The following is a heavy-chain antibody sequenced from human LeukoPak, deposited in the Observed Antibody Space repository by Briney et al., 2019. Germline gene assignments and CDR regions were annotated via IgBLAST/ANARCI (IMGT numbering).Heavy chain of an antibody. CDR2: IRSKANNYAT. CDR3: TGDNFDSSVKFDY. D-gene: IGHD3-22*01. CDR1: GFTFSGSA. V-gene: IGHV3-73*01. Sequence: GGSLRLSCVVSGFTFSGSAVHWVRQASGKGLEWVGRIRSKANNYATAYAAPVKGRFTISRDDSKNTAYLQMNSLKTEDTAVYYCTGDNFDSSVKFDYWGQGTLVTVSS. J-gene: IGHJ4*02.